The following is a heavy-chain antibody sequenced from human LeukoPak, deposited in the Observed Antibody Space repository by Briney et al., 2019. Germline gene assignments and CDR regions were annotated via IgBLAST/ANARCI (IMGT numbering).Heavy chain of an antibody. J-gene: IGHJ4*02. Sequence: KSSETLSLTCTVSGGSITTYYWNWIRQPPGKGLEWIAFVYYGGGANYNPSLKSRVTISVDTSKNQFSLKLSSVTAADTAVYYCARDGGKGWLWFDYWGQGTLVTVSS. CDR1: GGSITTYY. D-gene: IGHD3-9*01. V-gene: IGHV4-59*01. CDR2: VYYGGGA. CDR3: ARDGGKGWLWFDY.